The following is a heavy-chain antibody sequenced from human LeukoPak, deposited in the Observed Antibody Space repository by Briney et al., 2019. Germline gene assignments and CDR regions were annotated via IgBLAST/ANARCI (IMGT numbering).Heavy chain of an antibody. CDR3: ARHVGYYGSGSYLDAFDI. CDR1: GGSISSSSYY. D-gene: IGHD3-10*01. Sequence: SETLSLTCTVSGGSISSSSYYWGWIRQPPGKGLEWIGSIYYSGSTYYNPSLKSRVTISVDTSKNQFSPKLSSVTAADTAVYYCARHVGYYGSGSYLDAFDIWGQGTMVTVSS. CDR2: IYYSGST. J-gene: IGHJ3*02. V-gene: IGHV4-39*01.